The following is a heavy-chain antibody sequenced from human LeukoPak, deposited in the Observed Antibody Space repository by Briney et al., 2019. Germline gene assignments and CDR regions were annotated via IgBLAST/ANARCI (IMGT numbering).Heavy chain of an antibody. D-gene: IGHD3-22*01. J-gene: IGHJ3*01. CDR1: GYTFSDYY. CDR3: ARDLSSTIIVGGDAFDL. V-gene: IGHV1-2*02. Sequence: ASVKVSCKASGYTFSDYYLHWVRQAPGQGLEWMGWMNPNSGGTNYAQKFQGRITMTGGTSTAYLELSRLRSDDTAVYYCARDLSSTIIVGGDAFDLWGQGTMVTVSS. CDR2: MNPNSGGT.